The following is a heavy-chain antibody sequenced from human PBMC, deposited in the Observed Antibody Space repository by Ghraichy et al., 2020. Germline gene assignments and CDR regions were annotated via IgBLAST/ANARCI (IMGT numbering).Heavy chain of an antibody. CDR1: GFTFSSYA. CDR3: AKGRRSSGTENWFDP. CDR2: ISGGGGST. V-gene: IGHV3-23*01. Sequence: GGSLRLSCAASGFTFSSYAMSWVRQAPGKGLEWVSSISGGGGSTYYADSVKGRFTISRDNSKNTLYLQMNSRRAEDTAVYYCAKGRRSSGTENWFDPWGQGTLVTVSS. J-gene: IGHJ5*02. D-gene: IGHD6-19*01.